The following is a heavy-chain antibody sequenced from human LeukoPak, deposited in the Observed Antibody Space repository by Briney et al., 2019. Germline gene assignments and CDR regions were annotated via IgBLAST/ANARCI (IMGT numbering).Heavy chain of an antibody. J-gene: IGHJ5*02. CDR1: GFTLSSYW. CDR2: IKQDGSEK. D-gene: IGHD2-2*01. V-gene: IGHV3-7*01. Sequence: GGSLRLSCAASGFTLSSYWMSWVRQAPGKGLEWVANIKQDGSEKYYVDSVKGRFTISRDNAKNSLYLQMNSLRAEDTAVYYCAREGVVVPAATSWFDPWGQGTLVTVSS. CDR3: AREGVVVPAATSWFDP.